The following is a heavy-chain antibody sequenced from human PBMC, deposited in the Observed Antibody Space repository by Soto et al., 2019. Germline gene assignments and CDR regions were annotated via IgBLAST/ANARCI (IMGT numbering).Heavy chain of an antibody. J-gene: IGHJ4*02. V-gene: IGHV4-61*01. D-gene: IGHD2-8*01. CDR1: GGSVSNGMYY. CDR3: ACYCNNSDCRHLSYFDY. Sequence: PSEALSLTCTVSGGSVSNGMYYWSWLRRPPGKGREWIWNVYFTGPTIYNPSLKSRVTIAGDTYKDQLFLKLTSVTAADTAVYYCACYCNNSDCRHLSYFDYWGLGTLVTVSS. CDR2: VYFTGPT.